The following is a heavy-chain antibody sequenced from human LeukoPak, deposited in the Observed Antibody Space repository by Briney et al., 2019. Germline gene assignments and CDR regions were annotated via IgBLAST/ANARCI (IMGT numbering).Heavy chain of an antibody. D-gene: IGHD4-17*01. J-gene: IGHJ3*02. V-gene: IGHV3-48*01. Sequence: EGSLRLSCAASGFTFSSYSMNWVRQAPGKGLEWVSYISSSGSTIYYADSVKGRFTISRDNAKNSLYLQMNSLRAEDTAVYYCARDWHGDHISFDIWGQGTMVTVSS. CDR2: ISSSGSTI. CDR3: ARDWHGDHISFDI. CDR1: GFTFSSYS.